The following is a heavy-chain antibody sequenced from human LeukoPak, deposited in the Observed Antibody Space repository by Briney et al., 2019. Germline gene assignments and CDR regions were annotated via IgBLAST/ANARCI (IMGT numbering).Heavy chain of an antibody. J-gene: IGHJ3*01. CDR3: ARGLLLSSFDV. D-gene: IGHD2-21*01. CDR1: GGSLSNFA. V-gene: IGHV1-69*05. Sequence: ASVKVSCKASGGSLSNFAISWVRQAPGQGLEWVGGIIPVFGPANYAQKFQGRVTITTDESTNTAYMEVSSLRSEDTAVYYCARGLLLSSFDVWGQGTMVTVSS. CDR2: IIPVFGPA.